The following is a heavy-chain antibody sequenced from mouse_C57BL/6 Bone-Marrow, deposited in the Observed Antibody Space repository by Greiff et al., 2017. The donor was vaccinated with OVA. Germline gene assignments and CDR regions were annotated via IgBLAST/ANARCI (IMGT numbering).Heavy chain of an antibody. J-gene: IGHJ2*01. CDR1: GYTFTSYW. CDR2: IDPSDSYT. Sequence: QVQLQQPGAELVRPGTSVKLSCKASGYTFTSYWMHWVKQRPGQGLEWIGVIDPSDSYTNYNQKFKGKATLTVDTSSSTAYMQLSSLTSEDSAVYYCARGELGYWGQGTTLTVSS. V-gene: IGHV1-59*01. CDR3: ARGELGY. D-gene: IGHD1-3*01.